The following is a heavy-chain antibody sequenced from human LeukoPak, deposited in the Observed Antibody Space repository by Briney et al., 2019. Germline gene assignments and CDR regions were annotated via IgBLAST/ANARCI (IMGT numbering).Heavy chain of an antibody. CDR1: GYTFTSYD. D-gene: IGHD2-2*01. CDR2: IIPIFGTA. CDR3: AREGSTSRRGDNWFDP. J-gene: IGHJ5*02. Sequence: GASVKVSCKASGYTFTSYDINWVRQAPGQGLEWMGGIIPIFGTANYAQKFQGRVTITADKSTSTAYMELSSLRSEDTAVYYCAREGSTSRRGDNWFDPWGQGTLVTVSS. V-gene: IGHV1-69*06.